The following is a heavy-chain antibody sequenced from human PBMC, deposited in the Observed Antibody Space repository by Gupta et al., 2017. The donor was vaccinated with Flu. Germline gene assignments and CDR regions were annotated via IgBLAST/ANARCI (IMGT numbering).Heavy chain of an antibody. D-gene: IGHD3-16*01. CDR1: SISSVDYY. V-gene: IGHV4-30-4*01. J-gene: IGHJ6*03. Sequence: SISSVDYYWRWIRQPPGKGLEWIGYIYYSGITYYNPSLKSRVTISVDTSKNQFSLKLSSVTAADTAVYYCARAYWGYYMDVWGKGTTVTVSS. CDR2: IYYSGIT. CDR3: ARAYWGYYMDV.